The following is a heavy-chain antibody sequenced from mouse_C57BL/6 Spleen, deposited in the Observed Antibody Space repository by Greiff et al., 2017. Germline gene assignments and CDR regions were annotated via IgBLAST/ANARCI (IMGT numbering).Heavy chain of an antibody. Sequence: QVQLQQPGAELVKPGASVKMSCKASGYTFTSYWITWVKQRPGQGLEWIGDIYPGSGSTNYNEKFKSKATLTVDTSSSTAYMQLSSLTSEDSAVYYCARGEDGSSYEGYAMDYWGQGTSVTVSS. CDR2: IYPGSGST. D-gene: IGHD1-1*01. V-gene: IGHV1-55*01. J-gene: IGHJ4*01. CDR1: GYTFTSYW. CDR3: ARGEDGSSYEGYAMDY.